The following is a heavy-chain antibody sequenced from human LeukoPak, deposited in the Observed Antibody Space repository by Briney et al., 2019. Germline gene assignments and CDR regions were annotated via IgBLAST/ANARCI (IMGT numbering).Heavy chain of an antibody. CDR2: ISWNSGTI. J-gene: IGHJ4*02. CDR3: AKDNRRHYTSGPNPDSLH. CDR1: GFIFNNYA. D-gene: IGHD6-19*01. Sequence: GGSLRLSCAGSGFIFNNYAMHWVRQPPGKGLEWVSGISWNSGTIDYADSVRGRFTISRDNAKNSLYLQMDSLRVEDTAFYYCAKDNRRHYTSGPNPDSLHWGQGALVTVSS. V-gene: IGHV3-9*01.